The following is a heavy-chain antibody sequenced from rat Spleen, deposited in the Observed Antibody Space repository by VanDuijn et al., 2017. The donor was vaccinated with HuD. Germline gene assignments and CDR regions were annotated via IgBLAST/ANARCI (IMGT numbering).Heavy chain of an antibody. J-gene: IGHJ2*01. Sequence: EVQLVESGGGLVQPGRSMKLSCAASGFTFSNYHMAWVRQTPTRGLEWIASITNTGGSTYYRDAVKGRFTISRDNAKSTLSLQMDSLRSEDTATYYCARRHYGYTDYFDYWGQGVMVTVSS. V-gene: IGHV5-25*01. CDR1: GFTFSNYH. D-gene: IGHD1-9*01. CDR2: ITNTGGST. CDR3: ARRHYGYTDYFDY.